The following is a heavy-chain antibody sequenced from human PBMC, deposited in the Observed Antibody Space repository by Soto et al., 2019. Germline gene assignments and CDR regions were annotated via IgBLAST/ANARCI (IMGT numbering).Heavy chain of an antibody. D-gene: IGHD6-19*01. V-gene: IGHV1-69*13. Sequence: GASVKVSCKASGGTFSSYAISWVRQAPGQGLEWMGGIIPIFGTANYAQKFQGRVTITADESTSTAYMELSSLRSEDTAVYYCARDKARGYSSGSLTPRQYGMDVWGQGTTVTVSS. J-gene: IGHJ6*02. CDR2: IIPIFGTA. CDR1: GGTFSSYA. CDR3: ARDKARGYSSGSLTPRQYGMDV.